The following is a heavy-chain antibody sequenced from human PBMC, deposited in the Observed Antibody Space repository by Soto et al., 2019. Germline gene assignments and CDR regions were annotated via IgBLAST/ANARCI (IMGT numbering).Heavy chain of an antibody. CDR2: IYYSGTT. CDR3: ARREIQGPIDY. D-gene: IGHD1-26*01. V-gene: IGHV4-28*01. CDR1: GYPISISNW. Sequence: PSEALSHTFIISGYPISISNWCGWIRQPPGKGLEWIGYIYYSGTTYYNPSLKSRVTMSVDTSKNQFSLKLTSVTAVDTAVYYCARREIQGPIDYWGQGTLVTVSS. J-gene: IGHJ4*02.